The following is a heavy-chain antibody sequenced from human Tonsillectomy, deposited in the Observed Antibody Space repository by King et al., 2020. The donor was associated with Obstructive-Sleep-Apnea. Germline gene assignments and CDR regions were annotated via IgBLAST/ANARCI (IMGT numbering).Heavy chain of an antibody. CDR2: IYYSETT. CDR1: DGSISSYY. D-gene: IGHD5-12*01. Sequence: QLQESVPGLVKPSETLSLTCTVADGSISSYYWSWIRQPPGKGLEWSGYIYYSETTNYNPSLKSRVTISMDTSKNQFSLRLSSVTAADTAVYYCARLGSGYLFDYWGQGALVTVSS. V-gene: IGHV4-59*08. J-gene: IGHJ4*02. CDR3: ARLGSGYLFDY.